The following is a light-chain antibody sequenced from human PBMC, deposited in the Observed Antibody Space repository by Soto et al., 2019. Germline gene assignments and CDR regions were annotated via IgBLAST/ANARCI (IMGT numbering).Light chain of an antibody. CDR2: AAS. Sequence: DIQMTQSPSSLSASVGDRVTITCRASQSISSYLNWYQQKPGKAPKLLIYAASSLQSGVPSRFSGSGSGTDFTLTISSLQPEYFATYYCQQSYSTCVTFGTGTKVDIK. CDR3: QQSYSTCVT. CDR1: QSISSY. V-gene: IGKV1-39*01. J-gene: IGKJ3*01.